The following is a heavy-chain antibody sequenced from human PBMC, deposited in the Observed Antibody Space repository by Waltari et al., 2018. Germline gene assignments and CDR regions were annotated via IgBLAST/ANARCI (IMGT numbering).Heavy chain of an antibody. D-gene: IGHD3-3*01. V-gene: IGHV3-74*01. CDR2: INADGRAT. CDR3: AIQISGVVF. Sequence: EVQLVESGGGLVQPGGSLRLSCAASGFTFSAYRMHWGRQAPGKGLVWVSLINADGRATLYADSGKGRFTMSRDNAKDTLYLQMNSLRGEDTAVYYCAIQISGVVFWGQGTLVTVSS. J-gene: IGHJ4*02. CDR1: GFTFSAYR.